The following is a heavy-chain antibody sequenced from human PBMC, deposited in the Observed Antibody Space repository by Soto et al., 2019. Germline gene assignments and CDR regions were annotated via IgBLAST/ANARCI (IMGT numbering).Heavy chain of an antibody. J-gene: IGHJ6*03. CDR3: ARLLRPSDSERYYMDV. D-gene: IGHD2-15*01. V-gene: IGHV4-59*08. Sequence: SETLYLTCTVSGGSITTYYWSWVRQPPGKGLEWIGYIHYSGNTDYNPSLKSRLNTSVDRSKNQLTLNLSSVTAADTAVYYCARLLRPSDSERYYMDVWGKGTTVTVSS. CDR2: IHYSGNT. CDR1: GGSITTYY.